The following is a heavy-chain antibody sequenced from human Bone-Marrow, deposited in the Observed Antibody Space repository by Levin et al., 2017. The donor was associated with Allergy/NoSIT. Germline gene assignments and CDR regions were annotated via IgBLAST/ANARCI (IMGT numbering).Heavy chain of an antibody. V-gene: IGHV3-30-3*01. CDR1: GFIFLNYP. CDR2: ISNSGGDK. J-gene: IGHJ6*02. CDR3: ARELSNWPEHGMDV. Sequence: PGGSLRLSCEASGFIFLNYPMHWVRRVRQTPGQGLEWVAVISNSGGDKHYADPVQGRFTISRDNSKNTVFLEMTSLRREETGIDYCARELSNWPEHGMDVWGPGTTVTVSS. D-gene: IGHD1-1*01.